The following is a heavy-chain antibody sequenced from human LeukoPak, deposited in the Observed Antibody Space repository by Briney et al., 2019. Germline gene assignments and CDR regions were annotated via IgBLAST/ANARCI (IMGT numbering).Heavy chain of an antibody. CDR3: ATGYSSSWPLGY. J-gene: IGHJ4*02. CDR2: VDPEDGET. Sequence: ASVKVSCKVSGYTFTDYYMHWVQQAPGKGLEWMGLVDPEDGETIYAQKFQGRVTMTEDTSTDTAYMELSSLRSEDTAVYYCATGYSSSWPLGYWGQGTLVTVSS. CDR1: GYTFTDYY. V-gene: IGHV1-69-2*01. D-gene: IGHD6-13*01.